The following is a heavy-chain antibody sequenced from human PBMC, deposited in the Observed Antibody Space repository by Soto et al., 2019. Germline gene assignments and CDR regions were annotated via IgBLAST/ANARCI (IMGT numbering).Heavy chain of an antibody. CDR2: IYYSGST. V-gene: IGHV4-31*03. D-gene: IGHD2-15*01. CDR1: GGSISSGGYY. Sequence: SETLSLTCTVSGGSISSGGYYWSWIRQHPGKGLEWIGYIYYSGSTYYNPSLKSRVTISVDTSKNQFSLKLSSVTAADTAVYYCARARYCSGGSCYGGMDVWGQGTTVTVSS. CDR3: ARARYCSGGSCYGGMDV. J-gene: IGHJ6*02.